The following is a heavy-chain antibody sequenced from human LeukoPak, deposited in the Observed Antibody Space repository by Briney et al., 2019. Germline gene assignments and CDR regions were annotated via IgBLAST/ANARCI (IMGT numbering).Heavy chain of an antibody. Sequence: ASVKASCNASRYTFSSYGISWVRQAPGQRLEWMGGINVYNGNTNYAQKPQGRVTMTTDTSTSTAYMELRSLRSDDTAVYYCARDRRASGDRTFDYWGQGTLVPVSS. J-gene: IGHJ4*02. CDR1: RYTFSSYG. CDR2: INVYNGNT. CDR3: ARDRRASGDRTFDY. D-gene: IGHD4-17*01. V-gene: IGHV1-18*01.